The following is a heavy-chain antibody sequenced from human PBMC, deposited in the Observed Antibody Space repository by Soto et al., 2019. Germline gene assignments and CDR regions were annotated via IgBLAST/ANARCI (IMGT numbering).Heavy chain of an antibody. J-gene: IGHJ3*02. CDR3: ARDLPRDLVRGSFDI. CDR1: GYTFTRYN. Sequence: QAQLVQSGAEVKKPGASANISCKASGYTFTRYNIHWVRQAPGQGLELMGIIDTRGGSTDYTQRIQGRVTMTRDTSTGTVYMHLSSLGSEDTAIYYCARDLPRDLVRGSFDIWGQGTMVTVSS. D-gene: IGHD3-10*01. V-gene: IGHV1-46*03. CDR2: IDTRGGST.